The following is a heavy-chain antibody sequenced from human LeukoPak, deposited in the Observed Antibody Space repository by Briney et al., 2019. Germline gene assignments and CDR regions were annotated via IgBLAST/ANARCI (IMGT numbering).Heavy chain of an antibody. Sequence: GGSLRLSCVASGFTFSHYSMHWVRQAAGKGLEWVALILYDGSNKYYVDSVKGRFTISRDDSKNTLYLQMNSLRAEDTAVYYCAREGITTGRLFDYWGQGTLVTVSS. CDR3: AREGITTGRLFDY. CDR1: GFTFSHYS. D-gene: IGHD1-1*01. V-gene: IGHV3-30*14. J-gene: IGHJ4*02. CDR2: ILYDGSNK.